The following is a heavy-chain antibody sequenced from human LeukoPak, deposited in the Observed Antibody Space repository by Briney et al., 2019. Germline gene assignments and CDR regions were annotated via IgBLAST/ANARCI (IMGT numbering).Heavy chain of an antibody. CDR2: ISSSSSYT. CDR3: ARDRGYFDN. CDR1: GFTFSDYY. V-gene: IGHV3-11*06. J-gene: IGHJ4*02. Sequence: GGSLRLSCAASGFTFSDYYMSWIRQAPGKGLEWVSYISSSSSYTNYADSVKGRFTISRDNVQNSLYLQMNSLRAEDTAMYYCARDRGYFDNWGQGTLVTVSS.